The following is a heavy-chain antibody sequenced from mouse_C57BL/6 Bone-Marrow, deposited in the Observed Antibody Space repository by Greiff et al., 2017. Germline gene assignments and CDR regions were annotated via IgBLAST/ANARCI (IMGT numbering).Heavy chain of an antibody. CDR3: ARWPGYYGRGRY. CDR2: IHPNSGST. J-gene: IGHJ2*01. V-gene: IGHV1-64*01. D-gene: IGHD1-1*01. Sequence: QVQLKQPGAELVKPGASVKLSCKASGYTFTSYWMHWVKQRPGQGLEWIGMIHPNSGSTNYNEKFKSKAPLTVDKSSSTAYMQLSSLTSEDSAVYYCARWPGYYGRGRYWGQGTTLTVSS. CDR1: GYTFTSYW.